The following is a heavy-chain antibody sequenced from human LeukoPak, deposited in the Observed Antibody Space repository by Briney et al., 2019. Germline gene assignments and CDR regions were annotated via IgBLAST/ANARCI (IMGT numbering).Heavy chain of an antibody. CDR3: ANLVVVAAMGYDY. V-gene: IGHV3-30*18. CDR1: GFTFSSFG. CDR2: ISYDGSNK. Sequence: GGSLRLSCEASGFTFSSFGMHWVRQAPGKGLEWVAVISYDGSNKYYADSVKGRFTISRDNSKNTLYLQMNSLRAEDTAVYYCANLVVVAAMGYDYWGQGTLVTVSS. D-gene: IGHD2-15*01. J-gene: IGHJ4*02.